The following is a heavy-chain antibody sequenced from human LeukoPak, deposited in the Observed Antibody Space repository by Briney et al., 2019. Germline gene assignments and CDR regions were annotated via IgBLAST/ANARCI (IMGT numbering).Heavy chain of an antibody. CDR1: GFTFDDYA. J-gene: IGHJ6*02. Sequence: GWSLRLSCAASGFTFDDYAMHWVGQAPGKGLDWFALINGDGGSTYYADSVKGRFTISRDNSKNSLYLQMNSLRTEDTALYYCAKASDILTGYYYYGMDVWGQGTTVTVSS. D-gene: IGHD3-9*01. CDR2: INGDGGST. V-gene: IGHV3-43*02. CDR3: AKASDILTGYYYYGMDV.